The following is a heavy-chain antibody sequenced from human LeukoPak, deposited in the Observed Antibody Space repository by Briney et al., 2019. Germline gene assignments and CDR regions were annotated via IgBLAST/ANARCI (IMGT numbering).Heavy chain of an antibody. CDR1: GFTFSSYS. V-gene: IGHV3-21*01. J-gene: IGHJ4*02. D-gene: IGHD4-23*01. CDR2: ISGSSSYI. Sequence: PGGSLRLSCAASGFTFSSYSMNWVRQAPGKGLEWVSTISGSSSYIYYADSVKGRFTISRDNSKNTLYLQMNSLRAEDTAVYYCARESWGRDRRPPTTVVTHGDFDYWGQGTLVTVSS. CDR3: ARESWGRDRRPPTTVVTHGDFDY.